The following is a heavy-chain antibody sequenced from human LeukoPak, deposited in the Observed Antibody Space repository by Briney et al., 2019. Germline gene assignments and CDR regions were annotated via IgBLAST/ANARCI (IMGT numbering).Heavy chain of an antibody. J-gene: IGHJ4*02. Sequence: SETLSLTCTVSGGSISSGGYYWSWIRQHPGKGLEWIGYIYYSGSTNYNPSLKSRVTISVDTSKNQFSLKLSSVTAADTAVYYCARDGLGGATFFDYWGQGTLVTVSS. CDR1: GGSISSGGYY. CDR3: ARDGLGGATFFDY. V-gene: IGHV4-61*08. D-gene: IGHD1-26*01. CDR2: IYYSGST.